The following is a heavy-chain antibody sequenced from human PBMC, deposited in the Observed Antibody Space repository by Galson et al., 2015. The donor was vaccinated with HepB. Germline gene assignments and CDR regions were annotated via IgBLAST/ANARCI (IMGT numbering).Heavy chain of an antibody. CDR1: GYTFTSYG. CDR3: ARGLAIGYCSGGSCNSLDY. CDR2: ISAYNGNT. J-gene: IGHJ4*02. D-gene: IGHD2-15*01. Sequence: SVKVSCKASGYTFTSYGISWVRQAPGQGLEWMGWISAYNGNTNYAQKLQGRVTMTTDTSTSTAYMELRSLRSDDTAVYYCARGLAIGYCSGGSCNSLDYWGQGTLVTVSS. V-gene: IGHV1-18*01.